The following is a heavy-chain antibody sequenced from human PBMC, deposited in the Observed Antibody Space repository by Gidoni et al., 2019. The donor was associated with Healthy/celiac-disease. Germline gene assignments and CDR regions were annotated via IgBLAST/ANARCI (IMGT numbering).Heavy chain of an antibody. CDR1: GGSFSGYY. CDR2: INHSGST. Sequence: QVQLQQWGAGLLKPSETLSLTCAVYGGSFSGYYWSWIRQPPGKGLEWIGEINHSGSTNYNPSLKSRVTISVDTSKNQFSLKLSSVTAADTAVYYCARGLRPSSGRAFDIWGQGTMVTVSS. V-gene: IGHV4-34*01. J-gene: IGHJ3*02. CDR3: ARGLRPSSGRAFDI. D-gene: IGHD6-19*01.